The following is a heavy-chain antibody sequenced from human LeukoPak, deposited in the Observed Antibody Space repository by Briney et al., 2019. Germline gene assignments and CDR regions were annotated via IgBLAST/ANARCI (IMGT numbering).Heavy chain of an antibody. D-gene: IGHD5-24*01. CDR1: GFTFSSYA. CDR3: AKAGGPQTGRHGMWLQLGAFDI. J-gene: IGHJ3*02. V-gene: IGHV3-30*04. CDR2: ISYDGSNK. Sequence: GGSLRLSCAASGFTFSSYAMHWVRQAPGKGLEWVAVISYDGSNKYYADSVKGRFTISRDNAKNSLYLQMNSLRAEDTALYYCAKAGGPQTGRHGMWLQLGAFDIWGQGTMVTVSS.